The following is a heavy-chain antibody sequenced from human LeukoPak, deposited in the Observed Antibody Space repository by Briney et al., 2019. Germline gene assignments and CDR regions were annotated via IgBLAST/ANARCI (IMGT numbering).Heavy chain of an antibody. CDR1: GDSISDIAHY. D-gene: IGHD3-3*01. V-gene: IGHV4-39*02. CDR3: ARLLPDDFWSHHLGWFDP. CDR2: VYYSGTS. J-gene: IGHJ5*02. Sequence: SENLSLTCSISGDSISDIAHYWAWIRRPPGKGLEWVGHVYYSGTSFYNPSLEGRVSISVDTSNNRFSLTLTSVTAADTAVYYCARLLPDDFWSHHLGWFDPWGQGTLVTVSS.